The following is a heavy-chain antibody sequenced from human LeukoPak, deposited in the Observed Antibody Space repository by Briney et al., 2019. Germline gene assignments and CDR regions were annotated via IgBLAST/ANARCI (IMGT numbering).Heavy chain of an antibody. V-gene: IGHV3-48*03. CDR2: ISSSGSTI. CDR1: GFTFSSYE. Sequence: GGSLRLSCAASGFTFSSYEMNWVRQAPGKGLEWVSYISSSGSTIYCADSVKGRFTISRDNAKNSLYLQMNSLRAEDTAVYYCARGGAWYYGSGSYFDYWGQGTLVTVSS. D-gene: IGHD3-10*01. CDR3: ARGGAWYYGSGSYFDY. J-gene: IGHJ4*02.